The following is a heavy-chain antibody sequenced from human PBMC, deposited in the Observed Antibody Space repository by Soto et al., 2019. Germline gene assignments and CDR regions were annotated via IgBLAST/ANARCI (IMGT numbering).Heavy chain of an antibody. CDR3: ATDQTREGTSDGNSLDY. D-gene: IGHD2-15*01. CDR1: GGTFSNHA. J-gene: IGHJ4*02. Sequence: QVQLVQSGAEVKRPGSSVKVSCTASGGTFSNHAINWVRQAPGQGLEWMGVIIPIFGTTDYEQEFQGRVSFTADESTTTAYMELSSLRSEDIAMYYCATDQTREGTSDGNSLDYWGQGTLLTVSS. CDR2: IIPIFGTT. V-gene: IGHV1-69*12.